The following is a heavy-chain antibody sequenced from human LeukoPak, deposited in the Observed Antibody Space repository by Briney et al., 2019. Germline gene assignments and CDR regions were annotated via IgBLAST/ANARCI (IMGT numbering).Heavy chain of an antibody. CDR1: GFTFSSYA. CDR3: AKAGHPPAYCSSCSCYMGS. CDR2: ISGSGGST. V-gene: IGHV3-23*01. D-gene: IGHD2-2*01. J-gene: IGHJ5*02. Sequence: PGGSLRLSCAASGFTFSSYAMTWVRQAPGKGLEWVSSISGSGGSTYRTDSVKGRFIISRDNSKNTMYLQMNSLRAEDTAVYYCAKAGHPPAYCSSCSCYMGSWGQGTLVTVSS.